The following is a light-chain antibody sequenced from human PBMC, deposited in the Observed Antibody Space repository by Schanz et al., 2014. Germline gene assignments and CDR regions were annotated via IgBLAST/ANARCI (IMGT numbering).Light chain of an antibody. Sequence: EMVMTQSPATLSVSPGERATLSCRASQNIFSNLAWYQQKSGQAPRLLIFGASTRATGIPARFSGSGSGTEFTLTIASLEPEDFAVYYCQQRSNWPPITFGQGTRLEIK. V-gene: IGKV3-15*01. CDR1: QNIFSN. CDR3: QQRSNWPPIT. J-gene: IGKJ5*01. CDR2: GAS.